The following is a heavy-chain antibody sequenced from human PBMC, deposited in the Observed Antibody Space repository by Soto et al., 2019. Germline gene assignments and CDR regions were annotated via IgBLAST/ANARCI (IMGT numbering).Heavy chain of an antibody. CDR1: GASINSGDYS. CDR2: IYHTGTT. D-gene: IGHD3-22*01. J-gene: IGHJ5*02. CDR3: ARGINYYDSSGDSWFDP. Sequence: SETRSLACTVTGASINSGDYSWSWIRQPPGKSLEWIGYIYHTGTTYYNMSLKSRVTISVDRSKNQFSLKLSSVTAADTAVYYCARGINYYDSSGDSWFDPWGQGTLVTVS. V-gene: IGHV4-30-2*01.